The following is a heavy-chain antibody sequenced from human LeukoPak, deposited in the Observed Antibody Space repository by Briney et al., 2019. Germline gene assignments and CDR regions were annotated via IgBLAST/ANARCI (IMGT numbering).Heavy chain of an antibody. CDR1: GFTFSSYW. CDR2: INTDGSST. J-gene: IGHJ3*02. Sequence: GGSLRLSCAASGFTFSSYWMHWVRQAPGKGLVWVSRINTDGSSTSYADSVKGRFTISRDNSKNTLYLQMNSLRAEDTAVYYCAKDLGEATVTTHVAFDIWGQGTMVTVSS. CDR3: AKDLGEATVTTHVAFDI. D-gene: IGHD4-11*01. V-gene: IGHV3-74*01.